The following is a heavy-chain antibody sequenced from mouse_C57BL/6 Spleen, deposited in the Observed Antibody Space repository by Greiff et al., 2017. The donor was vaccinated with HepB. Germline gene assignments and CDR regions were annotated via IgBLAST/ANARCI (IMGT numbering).Heavy chain of an antibody. V-gene: IGHV1-69*01. Sequence: QLQPSGSELVIPGASVKLSCNSSFYTFTSYWIHFLKQIPGQGLEFIGEIDPSDSYTNYNQKFKGKSTLTVDKSSSTAYMQLSSLTSEDSAVYYCARSPGGYFDVWGTGTTVTVSS. CDR2: IDPSDSYT. CDR1: FYTFTSYW. CDR3: ARSPGGYFDV. J-gene: IGHJ1*03.